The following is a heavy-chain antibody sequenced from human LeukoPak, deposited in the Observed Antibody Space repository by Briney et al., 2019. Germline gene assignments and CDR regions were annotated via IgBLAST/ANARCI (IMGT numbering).Heavy chain of an antibody. CDR1: GFAFSSYA. V-gene: IGHV3-23*01. Sequence: TGGSLRLSCAASGFAFSSYAMSWVRQAPGKGLEWVSAISTSGGNTYYADSVKGRFTISRDNSKNTVYVQMNSLRAEDTAVYYCAKGRVSTSGWTFNDYWGQGALVTVSS. CDR2: ISTSGGNT. D-gene: IGHD6-19*01. J-gene: IGHJ4*02. CDR3: AKGRVSTSGWTFNDY.